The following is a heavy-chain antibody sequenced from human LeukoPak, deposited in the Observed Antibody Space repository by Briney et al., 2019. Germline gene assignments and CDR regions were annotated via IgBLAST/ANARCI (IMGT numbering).Heavy chain of an antibody. Sequence: SGGSLRLSCAASGFTFSNAWMSWVRQAPGKGLEWVGRIKSKSDGGTTDYAAPVKGRFTISRDDSKNTLYLQMNSLKTEDTAVYYCTTAPRGYCSGGSCSYAFDIWGQGTMVTVSS. V-gene: IGHV3-15*01. CDR1: GFTFSNAW. J-gene: IGHJ3*02. CDR2: IKSKSDGGTT. CDR3: TTAPRGYCSGGSCSYAFDI. D-gene: IGHD2-15*01.